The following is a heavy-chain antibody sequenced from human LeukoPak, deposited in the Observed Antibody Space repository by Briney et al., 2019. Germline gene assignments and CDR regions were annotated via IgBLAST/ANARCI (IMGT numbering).Heavy chain of an antibody. Sequence: SETLSLTCTVSGYSISSGYYWGWIRQPPGKGLEWIGSIYHSGSTYYNPSLKSRVTISVDTSKNQFSLKLSSVTAADTAVYYCARGPDSYGYECYFDYWGQGTLVTVSS. J-gene: IGHJ4*02. CDR3: ARGPDSYGYECYFDY. D-gene: IGHD5-18*01. CDR1: GYSISSGYY. CDR2: IYHSGST. V-gene: IGHV4-38-2*02.